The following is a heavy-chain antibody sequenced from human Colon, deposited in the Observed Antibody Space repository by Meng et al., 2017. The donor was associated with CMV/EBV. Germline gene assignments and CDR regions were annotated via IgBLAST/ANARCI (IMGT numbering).Heavy chain of an antibody. CDR2: IYYTGGT. CDR3: TRETGGSSLAY. J-gene: IGHJ4*02. CDR1: GGSISIPSYY. D-gene: IGHD6-13*01. V-gene: IGHV4-39*02. Sequence: VPRLVKPSEPLPLTCTVSGGSISIPSYYWAWVRQPPGKGLEWIGSIYYTGGTFYSPSLKSRVTISIDTSKNHFSLKLNSVTAADTAMYYCTRETGGSSLAYWGQGILVTVSS.